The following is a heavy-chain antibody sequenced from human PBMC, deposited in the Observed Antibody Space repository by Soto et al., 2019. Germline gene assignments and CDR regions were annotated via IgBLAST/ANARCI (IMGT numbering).Heavy chain of an antibody. Sequence: SETLSLTCIASGESISSSSYYWGWIRQPPGKGLEWIGSIYYSGRTYYNPSFKSRVTISIDTSKNQFSLKLSSVTATDTAVYYCARQRTTVVTQAYFDHWGQGALVTVSS. CDR2: IYYSGRT. J-gene: IGHJ4*02. CDR3: ARQRTTVVTQAYFDH. V-gene: IGHV4-39*01. CDR1: GESISSSSYY. D-gene: IGHD2-21*02.